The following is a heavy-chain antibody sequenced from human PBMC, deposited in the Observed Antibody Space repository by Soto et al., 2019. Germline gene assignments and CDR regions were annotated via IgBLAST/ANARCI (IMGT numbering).Heavy chain of an antibody. CDR1: GYTFTSYY. J-gene: IGHJ1*01. CDR2: INPSGGST. CDR3: ARERDDYGGNPAEYFQH. D-gene: IGHD4-17*01. Sequence: SVKVSCKASGYTFTSYYMHWVRQAPGQGLEWMGIINPSGGSTSYAQKFQGRVTMTRDTSTSTVYMELSSLRSEDTAVYYCARERDDYGGNPAEYFQHWGQGTLVTVSS. V-gene: IGHV1-46*01.